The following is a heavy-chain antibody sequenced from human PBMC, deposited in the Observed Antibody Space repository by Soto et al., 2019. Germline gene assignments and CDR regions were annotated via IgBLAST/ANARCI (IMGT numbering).Heavy chain of an antibody. CDR3: ARAPRSSNYFDY. J-gene: IGHJ4*02. Sequence: SVKVSCKASGGTFSSYTISWVRQAPGQGLEWMGRIIPILGIANYAQKFQGRVTITADKSTSTAYMELSSLRSEDTAVYYCARAPRSSNYFDYWGQGTLVTVSS. D-gene: IGHD3-10*01. CDR2: IIPILGIA. CDR1: GGTFSSYT. V-gene: IGHV1-69*02.